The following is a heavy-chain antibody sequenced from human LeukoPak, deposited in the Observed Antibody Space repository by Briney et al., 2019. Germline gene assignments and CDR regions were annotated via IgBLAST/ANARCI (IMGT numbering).Heavy chain of an antibody. CDR3: ARRGYHDYSGFDY. V-gene: IGHV3-43*01. D-gene: IGHD1-26*01. CDR2: ISRNGAAT. CDR1: GLSFGDYT. J-gene: IGHJ4*02. Sequence: PGGSLRLSCEASGLSFGDYTMHWVRQAPGKGLEWVSLISRNGAATKYADSVRGRLTISRDNSKNSLYLQMKSLRAEDTALYYCARRGYHDYSGFDYWGQGTLVTVSS.